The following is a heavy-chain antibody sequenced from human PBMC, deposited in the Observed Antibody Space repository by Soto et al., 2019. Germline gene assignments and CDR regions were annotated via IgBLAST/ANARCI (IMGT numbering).Heavy chain of an antibody. Sequence: VGSLRLSCAASGFTFTNVAMTWVRQAPGKGLEWVSTITDSGGSTDYADSVKGRFTISRGNSKSTLYLQMNNLRADDTAVYYCAKLYWNPRYFDYWGQGARVTVPQ. V-gene: IGHV3-23*01. D-gene: IGHD1-1*01. CDR2: ITDSGGST. CDR3: AKLYWNPRYFDY. J-gene: IGHJ4*02. CDR1: GFTFTNVA.